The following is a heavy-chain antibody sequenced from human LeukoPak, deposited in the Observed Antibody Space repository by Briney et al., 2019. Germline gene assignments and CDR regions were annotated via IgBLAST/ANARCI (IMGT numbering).Heavy chain of an antibody. Sequence: SSETLSLTCAVYGGSFSGYYWSWIRQPPGKGLEWIGEINHSGSTNCNPSLKSRATISVDTSKNQFSLKLSSVTAADTAVYYCASGGSYNAFDIWGQGTMVTVSS. J-gene: IGHJ3*02. D-gene: IGHD1-26*01. CDR1: GGSFSGYY. CDR2: INHSGST. V-gene: IGHV4-34*01. CDR3: ASGGSYNAFDI.